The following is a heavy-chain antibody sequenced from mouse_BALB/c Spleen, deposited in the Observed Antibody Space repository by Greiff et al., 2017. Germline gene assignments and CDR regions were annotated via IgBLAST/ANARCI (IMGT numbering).Heavy chain of an antibody. Sequence: EVQLVESGGGLVKPGGSLKLSCAASGFAFSSYDMSWVRQTPEKRLEWVAYISSGGGSTYYPDTVKGRFTISRDNAKNTLYLQMSSLKSEDTAMYYCARQDYGYYAMDYWGQGTSVTVSS. V-gene: IGHV5-12-1*01. CDR2: ISSGGGST. CDR1: GFAFSSYD. J-gene: IGHJ4*01. D-gene: IGHD1-2*01. CDR3: ARQDYGYYAMDY.